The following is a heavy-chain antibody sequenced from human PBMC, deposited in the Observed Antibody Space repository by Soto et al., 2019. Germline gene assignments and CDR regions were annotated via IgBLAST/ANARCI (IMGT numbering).Heavy chain of an antibody. D-gene: IGHD2-8*01. CDR1: GFTFSDYY. CDR3: ARDNGHGFDP. V-gene: IGHV3-11*01. CDR2: ISGSGNSI. Sequence: QVQLVESGGGLVKPGGSLRLSCAASGFTFSDYYMSWIRQAPGRGREWISYISGSGNSINYADSVKGRFTISRDHAKNALYLQMSNVRAEDTAVYYCARDNGHGFDPWCQGTLVTVSS. J-gene: IGHJ5*02.